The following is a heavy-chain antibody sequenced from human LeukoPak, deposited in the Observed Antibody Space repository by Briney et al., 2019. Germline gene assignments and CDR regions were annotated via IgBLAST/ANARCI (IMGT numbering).Heavy chain of an antibody. Sequence: PGRSLRLSCAASGFTFSSYGMHWVRQAPDKGLEWVALISFDGVTTYYADSVRGRFTISRDNSKNTLFLQMNSLRGEDTAVYYCAREYSDSYGVIGHFDSWGQGTLVPVSS. D-gene: IGHD2-21*01. CDR3: AREYSDSYGVIGHFDS. CDR1: GFTFSSYG. CDR2: ISFDGVTT. V-gene: IGHV3-30*19. J-gene: IGHJ4*02.